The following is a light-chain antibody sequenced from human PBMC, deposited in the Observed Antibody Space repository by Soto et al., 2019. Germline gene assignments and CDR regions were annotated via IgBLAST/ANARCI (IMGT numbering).Light chain of an antibody. Sequence: QSALTQPPSASGSPGQSVTISCTGTSGDVGAFNYASWYQQHPGKAPKLLIYEVSDRPSGVSNRFSGSKSGNTASLTISGLQAEDEAVYYCSSFAGSRVLVLGGGTKVTVL. CDR1: SGDVGAFNY. V-gene: IGLV2-8*01. CDR3: SSFAGSRVLV. CDR2: EVS. J-gene: IGLJ2*01.